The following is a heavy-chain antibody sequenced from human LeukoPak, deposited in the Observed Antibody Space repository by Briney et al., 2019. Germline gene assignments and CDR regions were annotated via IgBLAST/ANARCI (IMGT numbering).Heavy chain of an antibody. CDR1: GFTFSRYW. CDR3: ATDTSY. CDR2: ITGSGYSI. Sequence: GGSLRLSCTASGFTFSRYWMSWVRQVPGKGLEWVSSITGSGYSIYYADSVKGRFTISRDNAKSSLYLQMNSLRAEDTAVYYCATDTSYWGQGTPVTVSS. V-gene: IGHV3-21*01. D-gene: IGHD2-2*02. J-gene: IGHJ4*02.